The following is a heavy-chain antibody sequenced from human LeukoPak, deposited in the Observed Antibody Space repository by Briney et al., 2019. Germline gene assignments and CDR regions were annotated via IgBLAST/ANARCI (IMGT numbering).Heavy chain of an antibody. Sequence: PSETLSLTCTVSGGSISSSTYYWGWIRQSPVKGLEWIGSINYSGSTFYNPSLKSRVAMSVDMFNNQFSLKLTSMTATDTAVYYCASGIDARSDSSVWGQGTLVTVSS. CDR3: ASGIDARSDSSV. V-gene: IGHV4-39*01. CDR1: GGSISSSTYY. CDR2: INYSGST. J-gene: IGHJ4*02. D-gene: IGHD6-19*01.